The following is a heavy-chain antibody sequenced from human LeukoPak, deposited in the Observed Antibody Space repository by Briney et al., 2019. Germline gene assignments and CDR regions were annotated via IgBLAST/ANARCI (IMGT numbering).Heavy chain of an antibody. D-gene: IGHD5-18*01. CDR2: INPNSGGT. V-gene: IGHV1-2*02. J-gene: IGHJ4*02. CDR1: GYTFNDYY. CDR3: ARDPGYSSPRGDY. Sequence: GASVKVSCKASGYTFNDYYMHWARQAPGQGLEWMGWINPNSGGTHYAQKFQGRVTMTRDTSISTAYMELSRLRSDDTAVYYCARDPGYSSPRGDYWGQGTLVTVSS.